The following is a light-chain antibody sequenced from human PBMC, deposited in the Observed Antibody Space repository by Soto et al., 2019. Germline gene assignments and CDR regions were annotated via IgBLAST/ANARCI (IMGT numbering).Light chain of an antibody. Sequence: EIVMTQSPATLSVSPGERATLSCRASQSVSSNLAWYQQKPGQAPRLLIYGASTRATGIPARFSGSGSGTEFTLTISSLQSEDFALYYCQQRYNWPLTFGGGTKVDI. CDR3: QQRYNWPLT. CDR1: QSVSSN. V-gene: IGKV3-15*01. CDR2: GAS. J-gene: IGKJ4*01.